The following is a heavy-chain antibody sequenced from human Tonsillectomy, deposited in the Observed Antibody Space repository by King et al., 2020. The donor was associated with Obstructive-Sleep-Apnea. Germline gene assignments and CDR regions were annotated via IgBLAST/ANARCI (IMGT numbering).Heavy chain of an antibody. D-gene: IGHD3-3*01. CDR1: GFTFNNYA. V-gene: IGHV3-23*04. CDR2: ISGSGGST. J-gene: IGHJ5*02. Sequence: VQLVESGGGLVQPGGSLRLSCAASGFTFNNYAMSWARQAPGKGLHWVSGISGSGGSTYYADSVKGRLTISRDKSKNTLYLQMNSLRAEDTAVYYCAKPYYDFWSGYSENLFDPWGQGTLVTVSS. CDR3: AKPYYDFWSGYSENLFDP.